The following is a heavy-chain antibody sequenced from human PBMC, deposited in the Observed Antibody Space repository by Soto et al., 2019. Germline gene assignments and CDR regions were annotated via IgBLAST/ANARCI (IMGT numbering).Heavy chain of an antibody. CDR1: GGTFSSYA. Sequence: SVKVSCKASGGTFSSYAISWVRQAPGQGLEWMGGIIPIFGTANYAQKFQGRVTITADESTSTAYMELSSLRSEDTAVYYCALGASETIDAFDIWGQGTMVTVSS. V-gene: IGHV1-69*13. CDR2: IIPIFGTA. J-gene: IGHJ3*02. D-gene: IGHD3-16*01. CDR3: ALGASETIDAFDI.